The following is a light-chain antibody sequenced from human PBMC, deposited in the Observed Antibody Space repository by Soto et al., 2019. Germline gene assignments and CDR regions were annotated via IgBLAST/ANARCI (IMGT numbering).Light chain of an antibody. CDR3: AAWDGSLSGVL. V-gene: IGLV1-47*01. CDR1: SSNIGSNY. CDR2: RNN. Sequence: QSVLTQPPSASGTPGQRVTISCSGSSSNIGSNYVYWYQQLPGTAPKLLIFRNNHRPSGVPDRFSGSKSGTSGSLAISGLRSADEADYYCAAWDGSLSGVLFGEGTKLTVL. J-gene: IGLJ2*01.